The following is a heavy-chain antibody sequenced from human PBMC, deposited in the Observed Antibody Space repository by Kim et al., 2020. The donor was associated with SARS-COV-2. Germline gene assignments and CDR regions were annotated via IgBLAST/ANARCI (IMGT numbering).Heavy chain of an antibody. CDR2: IWYDGSNK. J-gene: IGHJ6*02. V-gene: IGHV3-33*08. CDR1: GFTFSSYG. Sequence: GGSLRLSCAASGFTFSSYGMHWVRQAPGKGLEWVAVIWYDGSNKYYADSVKGRFTISRDNSKNTLYLQMNSLRAEDTAVYYCARDAPDYYGSGSYYYGMDVWGQGTTVTVSS. CDR3: ARDAPDYYGSGSYYYGMDV. D-gene: IGHD3-10*01.